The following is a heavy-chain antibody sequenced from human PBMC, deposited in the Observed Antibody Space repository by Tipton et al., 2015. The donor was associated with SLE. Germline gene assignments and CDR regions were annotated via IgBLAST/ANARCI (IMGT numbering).Heavy chain of an antibody. CDR3: ARDRYYDSLGLGY. CDR2: ISAYNGNT. CDR1: GYTFTSYD. J-gene: IGHJ4*02. V-gene: IGHV1-18*01. Sequence: QSGAEVKKPGASVKVSCKASGYTFTSYDINWVRQATGQGLEWMGWISAYNGNTNYAQKLQGRVTMTTDTSTSTACMELRSLRSDDTAVYYCARDRYYDSLGLGYWGQGTLVTVSS. D-gene: IGHD3-22*01.